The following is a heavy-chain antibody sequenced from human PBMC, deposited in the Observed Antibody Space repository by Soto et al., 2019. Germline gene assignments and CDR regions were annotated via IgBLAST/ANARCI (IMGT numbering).Heavy chain of an antibody. CDR3: ARDFNPTTPFDY. Sequence: GGSLRLSCAASGFTFSSYAMHWVRQAPGKGLEWVAVISYDGSNKYYADSVKGRFTISRDNSKNTLYLQMNSLRAEDTAVYYCARDFNPTTPFDYWGQGTLVTVSS. J-gene: IGHJ4*02. V-gene: IGHV3-30-3*01. CDR1: GFTFSSYA. CDR2: ISYDGSNK.